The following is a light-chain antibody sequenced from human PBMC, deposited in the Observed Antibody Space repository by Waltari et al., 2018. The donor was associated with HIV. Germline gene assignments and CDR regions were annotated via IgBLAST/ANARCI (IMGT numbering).Light chain of an antibody. CDR3: RQYHLLPYT. CDR1: QDIKKD. J-gene: IGKJ2*01. Sequence: DITMTQSPSSLSARVGDTVTITCRASQDIKKDINRFLQKPGRAPKLLIYDGAKLETGVPPTISGSESTTDFSLTIANLLTVDSGTYYCRQYHLLPYTFGQGTTVEI. CDR2: DGA. V-gene: IGKV1-33*01.